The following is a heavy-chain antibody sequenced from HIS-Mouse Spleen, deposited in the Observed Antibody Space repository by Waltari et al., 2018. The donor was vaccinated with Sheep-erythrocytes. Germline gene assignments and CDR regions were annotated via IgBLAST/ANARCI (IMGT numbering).Heavy chain of an antibody. CDR1: GGSISSSSYY. J-gene: IGHJ4*02. CDR2: SHYSGST. D-gene: IGHD6-6*01. CDR3: ARVSVAARFDY. V-gene: IGHV4-39*07. Sequence: QLQLQESGPGLVKPSETLSLTCTVSGGSISSSSYYWGWIRQPPGQGLARIGSSHYSGSTSYYPSLWTRVTVSVATSKNQFSLKLRSVTAADTAVYYCARVSVAARFDYWGQGTLVTVSS.